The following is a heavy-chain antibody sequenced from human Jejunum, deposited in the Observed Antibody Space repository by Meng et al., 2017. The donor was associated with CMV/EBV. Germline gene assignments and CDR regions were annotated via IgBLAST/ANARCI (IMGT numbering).Heavy chain of an antibody. V-gene: IGHV3-7*01. CDR1: FTFNNYG. J-gene: IGHJ6*02. D-gene: IGHD4/OR15-4a*01. CDR2: IKQDGSEK. CDR3: ARVNDYGGAHYGMDV. Sequence: FTFNNYGMSWVRQARGKGLEWVANIKQDGSEKYYVDSVKGRFTISRDNAKNSLYLQMNSLRAEDTAFYYCARVNDYGGAHYGMDVWGQGTTVTVSS.